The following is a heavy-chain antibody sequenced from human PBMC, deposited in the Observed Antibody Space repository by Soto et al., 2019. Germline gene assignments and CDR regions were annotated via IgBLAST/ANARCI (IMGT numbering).Heavy chain of an antibody. V-gene: IGHV1-18*04. Sequence: ASVKPSCKASGYTFTSYGISWVRHAPGQGPEWMGWISAYNGNTNYAQKLQGRVTMTTDTSTSTAYMELRSLRSDDTAVYYGARDLRDIVLMVDAPPFPSHAVDIGG. D-gene: IGHD2-8*01. J-gene: IGHJ3*02. CDR3: ARDLRDIVLMVDAPPFPSHAVDI. CDR1: GYTFTSYG. CDR2: ISAYNGNT.